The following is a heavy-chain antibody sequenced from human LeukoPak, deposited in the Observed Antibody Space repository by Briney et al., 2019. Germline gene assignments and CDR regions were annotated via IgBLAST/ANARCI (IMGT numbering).Heavy chain of an antibody. CDR1: DFPFSNAW. CDR2: IKSKTDGGTT. J-gene: IGHJ4*02. V-gene: IGHV3-15*07. D-gene: IGHD3-10*01. Sequence: GGSLRLSCAASDFPFSNAWVNWVRQAPGKGLEWVGRIKSKTDGGTTDYAAPVKGRFTISRDDSKNTLYLQMNSLKTEDTAVYYCTTNLILLWFGEQRGYWGQGTLVTVSS. CDR3: TTNLILLWFGEQRGY.